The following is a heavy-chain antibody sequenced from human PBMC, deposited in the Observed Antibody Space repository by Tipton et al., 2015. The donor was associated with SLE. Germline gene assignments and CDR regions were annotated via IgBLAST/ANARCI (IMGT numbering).Heavy chain of an antibody. CDR2: INSDGSST. CDR1: GFTFSRYW. Sequence: SLRLSCAASGFTFSRYWMHWVRQVPGKGLVWVSRINSDGSSTTYADSLKGRFTISRNNAKNTLYLQMDSLRADDTAVYYCARAPTRADSDYWGQGALVTVSP. CDR3: ARAPTRADSDY. J-gene: IGHJ4*02. D-gene: IGHD3-10*01. V-gene: IGHV3-74*01.